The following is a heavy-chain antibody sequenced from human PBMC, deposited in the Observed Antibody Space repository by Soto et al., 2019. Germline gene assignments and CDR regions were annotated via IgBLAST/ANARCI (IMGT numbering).Heavy chain of an antibody. Sequence: GESLKISCAASGFTFSNAWMSWVRQAPGKGLEWVGRIKSKTDGGTTDYAAPVKGRFTISRDDSKNTLYLQMNSLKTEDTAVYYCTTGGEYFDWLFYFDYWGQGTLVTVSS. V-gene: IGHV3-15*01. CDR2: IKSKTDGGTT. CDR3: TTGGEYFDWLFYFDY. D-gene: IGHD3-9*01. J-gene: IGHJ4*02. CDR1: GFTFSNAW.